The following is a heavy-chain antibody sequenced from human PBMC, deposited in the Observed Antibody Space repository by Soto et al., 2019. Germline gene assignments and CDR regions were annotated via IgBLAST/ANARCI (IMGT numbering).Heavy chain of an antibody. J-gene: IGHJ4*02. CDR3: AKDQLPTYYYDSSGYYSFDD. Sequence: GGSLRLSCAASGFTFSSYGMHWVRQAPGKGLEWVAVISYDGSNKYYADSVKGRFTISRDNSKNTLHLQMNSLRAEDTAVYYCAKDQLPTYYYDSSGYYSFDDWGQGPLVTVSS. CDR2: ISYDGSNK. CDR1: GFTFSSYG. D-gene: IGHD3-22*01. V-gene: IGHV3-30*18.